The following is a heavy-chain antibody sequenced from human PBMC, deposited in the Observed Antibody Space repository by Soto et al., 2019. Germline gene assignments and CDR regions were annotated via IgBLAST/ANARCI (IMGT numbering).Heavy chain of an antibody. CDR1: GASISSSY. D-gene: IGHD5-12*01. CDR3: ARGGNRYSNVASGVGGFDF. V-gene: IGHV4-59*01. Sequence: PSETLSLTCTVAGASISSSYWSWIRQSPERGLEGIAYVYHTGATNYNPSLKSRVTISLDTSKGQFSLNLTSLTTADTAVYFCARGGNRYSNVASGVGGFDFRGQGSSIPVSS. J-gene: IGHJ4*02. CDR2: VYHTGAT.